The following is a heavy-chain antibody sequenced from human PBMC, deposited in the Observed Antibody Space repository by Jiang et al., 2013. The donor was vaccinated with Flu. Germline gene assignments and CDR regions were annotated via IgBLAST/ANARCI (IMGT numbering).Heavy chain of an antibody. CDR2: ISSSSSTI. D-gene: IGHD3-16*02. Sequence: VQLLESGGGLVQPGGSLRLSCAASGFTFSSFSMNWVRQAPGKGLDWVSYISSSSSTIYYADSVKGRFTISRDNAKNSLYLQMNSLRAEDTAVYYCARNLYNNWFDPWGQGTLVTVSS. V-gene: IGHV3-48*01. CDR3: ARNLYNNWFDP. J-gene: IGHJ5*02. CDR1: GFTFSSFS.